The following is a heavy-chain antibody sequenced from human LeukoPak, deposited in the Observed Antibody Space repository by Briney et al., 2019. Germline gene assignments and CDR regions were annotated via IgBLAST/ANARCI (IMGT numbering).Heavy chain of an antibody. CDR3: ARRTTMIAGNYFDY. J-gene: IGHJ4*02. V-gene: IGHV4-39*01. CDR1: GGSISSSSYY. Sequence: SETLSLTCTVSGGSISSSSYYWGWIRQPPGKGLEWIGSIYYSGSTYYNPSLKSRVTISVDTSKNQFSLKLSSVTAADTAVYYCARRTTMIAGNYFDYWGQGTLVTVSS. CDR2: IYYSGST. D-gene: IGHD3-22*01.